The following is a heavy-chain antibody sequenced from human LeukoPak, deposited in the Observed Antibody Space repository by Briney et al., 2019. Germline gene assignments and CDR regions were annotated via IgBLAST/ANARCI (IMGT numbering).Heavy chain of an antibody. CDR1: GGSISSSSYY. CDR2: IYYSGST. Sequence: SETLSFTCTVSGGSISSSSYYWGWIRQPPGKGLEWIGSIYYSGSTYYNPSLKSRVTISVDTSKNQFSLKLSSVTAADTAVYYCASHPYSSSWYEVGTDYWGQGTLVAVSS. D-gene: IGHD6-13*01. J-gene: IGHJ4*02. V-gene: IGHV4-39*07. CDR3: ASHPYSSSWYEVGTDY.